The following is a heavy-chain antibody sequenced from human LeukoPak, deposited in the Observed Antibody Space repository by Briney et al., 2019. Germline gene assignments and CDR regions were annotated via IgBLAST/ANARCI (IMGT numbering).Heavy chain of an antibody. J-gene: IGHJ3*02. D-gene: IGHD3-22*01. CDR2: LKQDGSEK. CDR3: ARTYYYDSSGYFDAFDI. CDR1: GFNFSTYW. V-gene: IGHV3-7*01. Sequence: PGGSLRLSCAAPGFNFSTYWMSWVRQAPGKGLEWVANLKQDGSEKYYVDSVKGRFTIFRDNAKNSLYLQMNSLRVEDTAVYYCARTYYYDSSGYFDAFDIWGQGTMVTVSS.